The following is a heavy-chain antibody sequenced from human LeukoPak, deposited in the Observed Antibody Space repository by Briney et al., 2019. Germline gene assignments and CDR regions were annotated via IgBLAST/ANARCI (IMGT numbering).Heavy chain of an antibody. J-gene: IGHJ4*02. CDR1: GFTFSTYT. V-gene: IGHV3-48*04. D-gene: IGHD4-11*01. CDR3: ASDYRGYFDY. Sequence: GGSLRLSCGASGFTFSTYTMNWVRQAPGKGLEWVSSISSTSSTIYYADSVKGRFTISRDNAKNSLFLRMNSLRAEDTAVYYCASDYRGYFDYWGQGTLVTVSS. CDR2: ISSTSSTI.